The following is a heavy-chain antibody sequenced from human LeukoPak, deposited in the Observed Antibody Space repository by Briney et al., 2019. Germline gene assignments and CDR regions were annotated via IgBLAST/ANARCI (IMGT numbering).Heavy chain of an antibody. V-gene: IGHV3-48*01. CDR3: ARVHYDFWSGYYKIDY. Sequence: GGSLRLSCVASGFTFSSFSMDWVRQAPGKGLEWVSYISSTSSTIYYADSVRGRFTISRDNAKNSLYLQMNSLRAEDTAVYYCARVHYDFWSGYYKIDYWGQGTLVTVSS. J-gene: IGHJ4*02. D-gene: IGHD3-3*01. CDR1: GFTFSSFS. CDR2: ISSTSSTI.